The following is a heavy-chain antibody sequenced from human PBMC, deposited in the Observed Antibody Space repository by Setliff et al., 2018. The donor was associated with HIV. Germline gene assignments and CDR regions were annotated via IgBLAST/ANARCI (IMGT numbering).Heavy chain of an antibody. V-gene: IGHV4-38-2*02. J-gene: IGHJ5*02. D-gene: IGHD2-2*01. Sequence: SETLSLTCSVSGYFIRSGYYWGWIRQTPGKGLEWLGSIYHRGSTYYKPSLKSRVSISVGTSKNRFSLGLRSVSAADTAVYYCVRHVGKFCSDASCYGVGWFDHWGQGALVTVSS. CDR2: IYHRGST. CDR3: VRHVGKFCSDASCYGVGWFDH. CDR1: GYFIRSGYY.